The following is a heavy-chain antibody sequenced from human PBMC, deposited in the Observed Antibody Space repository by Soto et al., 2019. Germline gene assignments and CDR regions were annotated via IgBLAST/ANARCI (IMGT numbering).Heavy chain of an antibody. V-gene: IGHV4-39*01. CDR3: ATLWFGESPY. CDR2: IYYSGST. CDR1: GGSISSSSYY. J-gene: IGHJ4*02. Sequence: QLQLQESGPGRVKPSETLSLTCTVSGGSISSSSYYWGWIRQPPGKGLEWIGGIYYSGSTYYNPSLKSRVTISVDTSKNQFSLKLSSVTAADTAVYYCATLWFGESPYWGQGTLVTVSS. D-gene: IGHD3-10*01.